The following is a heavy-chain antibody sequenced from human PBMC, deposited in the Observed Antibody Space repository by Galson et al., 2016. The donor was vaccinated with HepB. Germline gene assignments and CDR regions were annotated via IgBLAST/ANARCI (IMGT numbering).Heavy chain of an antibody. Sequence: SLRLSCAASGFTFNAHWMNWVRQAPGKGLEWVANIRGDGIVSYYAESVRGRFTIPRDNAKNSLYLQMNGLRVDETAVYYCSGEMTGSYLDWGQGTLVTVSS. D-gene: IGHD3-10*01. J-gene: IGHJ4*02. CDR2: IRGDGIVS. V-gene: IGHV3-7*01. CDR3: SGEMTGSYLD. CDR1: GFTFNAHW.